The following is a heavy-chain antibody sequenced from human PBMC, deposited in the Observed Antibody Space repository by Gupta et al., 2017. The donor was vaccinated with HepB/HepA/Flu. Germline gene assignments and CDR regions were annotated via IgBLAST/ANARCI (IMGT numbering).Heavy chain of an antibody. V-gene: IGHV4-34*01. J-gene: IGHJ5*02. Sequence: QVQLQQWGAGLLKPSETLSLTCAVYGGSFSGYYWSWIRQPPGKGLEWIGEINHSGSTNYNPSLKSRVTISVDTSKNQFSLKLSSVTAAETAVYYCARGPTVRGASRRLGNWFDPWGQGTLVTVSS. D-gene: IGHD3-10*01. CDR3: ARGPTVRGASRRLGNWFDP. CDR2: INHSGST. CDR1: GGSFSGYY.